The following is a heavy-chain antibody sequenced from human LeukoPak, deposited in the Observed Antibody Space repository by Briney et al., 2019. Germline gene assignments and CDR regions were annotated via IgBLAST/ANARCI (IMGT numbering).Heavy chain of an antibody. V-gene: IGHV4-59*01. CDR3: ARERWFGELAFDI. D-gene: IGHD3-10*01. CDR1: GGSISSYY. Sequence: PSETLSLTCTVSGGSISSYYWSWIRQPPGKGLEWIGYIYYSGSTNYNPSLKSRVTISVDTSKNQFFLKLSSVTAADTAVYYCARERWFGELAFDIWGQGTMVTVSS. CDR2: IYYSGST. J-gene: IGHJ3*02.